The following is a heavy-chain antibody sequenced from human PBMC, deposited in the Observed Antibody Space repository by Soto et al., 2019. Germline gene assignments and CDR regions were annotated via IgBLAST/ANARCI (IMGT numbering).Heavy chain of an antibody. V-gene: IGHV1-2*02. J-gene: IGHJ4*02. CDR1: GYTFTGYY. D-gene: IGHD3-9*01. Sequence: ASVKVSCKASGYTFTGYYMHWLRQAPGQGLEWMGWINPNSGGTNYAQKFQGRVTMTRDTSISTAYMELSRLRSDDTAVYYCARGSPSPLRYFDWAFDYWGQGTLVTVSS. CDR2: INPNSGGT. CDR3: ARGSPSPLRYFDWAFDY.